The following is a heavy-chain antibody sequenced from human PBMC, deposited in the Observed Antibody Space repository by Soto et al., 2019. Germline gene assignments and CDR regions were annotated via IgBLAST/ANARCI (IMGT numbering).Heavy chain of an antibody. V-gene: IGHV3-33*01. CDR3: ARGPGKGIAAAGLLFQH. J-gene: IGHJ1*01. D-gene: IGHD6-13*01. CDR1: GFTFSSYG. CDR2: IWYDGSNK. Sequence: PGGSLRLSCAASGFTFSSYGMHWVRQAPGKGLEWVAVIWYDGSNKYYADSVKGRFTISRDNSKNTLYLQMNSLRAEDTAVYYCARGPGKGIAAAGLLFQHWGQGTLVTVSS.